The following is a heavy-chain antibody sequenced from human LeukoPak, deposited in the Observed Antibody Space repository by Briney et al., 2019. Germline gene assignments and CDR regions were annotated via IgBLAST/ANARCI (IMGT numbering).Heavy chain of an antibody. J-gene: IGHJ6*02. CDR3: ARALFAGAFYGMDV. CDR1: GLTFYTYA. V-gene: IGHV3-23*01. CDR2: ISGRDGRT. Sequence: PGGSLRLSCAVSGLTFYTYAMSWVRQAPGKGLEWVSAISGRDGRTYYSDSVKGRFTISRDNSKNTLYLQMNSLRAEDTAVYYCARALFAGAFYGMDVWGQGTTVTVSS. D-gene: IGHD3-10*01.